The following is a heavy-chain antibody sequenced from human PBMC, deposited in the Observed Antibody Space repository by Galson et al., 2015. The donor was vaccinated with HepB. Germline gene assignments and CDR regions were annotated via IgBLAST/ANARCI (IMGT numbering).Heavy chain of an antibody. CDR3: ARGDTAMVNYYYGMDV. Sequence: SVKVSCKASGYTFTGYYMHWVRQAPGQGLEWMGWINPNSGGTNYAQKFQGWVTMTRDTSISTAYMELSRLRSDDTAVYYCARGDTAMVNYYYGMDVWGQGTTVTVSS. CDR2: INPNSGGT. V-gene: IGHV1-2*04. CDR1: GYTFTGYY. D-gene: IGHD5-18*01. J-gene: IGHJ6*02.